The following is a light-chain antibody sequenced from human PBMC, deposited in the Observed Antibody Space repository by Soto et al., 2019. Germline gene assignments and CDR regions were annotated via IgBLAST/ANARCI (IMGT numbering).Light chain of an antibody. J-gene: IGKJ4*01. CDR3: QQLKSYPVT. CDR1: QVISSH. CDR2: AAS. Sequence: DIRLTQSPTFLSASVGDRVTSSCRASQVISSHLAWYQQKPGKAPKLLIYAASTLQSGVPSRFSGSGSGTEFTVTVSSLQPEDFATYYCQQLKSYPVTFGGGTKVEIK. V-gene: IGKV1-9*01.